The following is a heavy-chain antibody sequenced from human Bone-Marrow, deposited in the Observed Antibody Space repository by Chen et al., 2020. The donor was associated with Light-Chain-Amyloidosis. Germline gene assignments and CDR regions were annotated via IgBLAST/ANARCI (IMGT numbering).Heavy chain of an antibody. CDR1: GYTFPNYW. Sequence: VQLEQSGPEVKKPGESLKISCKGSGYTFPNYWIGWVRQMPGKGLEWMGVTYPDDSDARYSPSFEGQVTISADKSITTAYLQWRSLKASDTAMYYCARRRDGYNFDYWGQGTLVTVSS. D-gene: IGHD5-12*01. CDR3: ARRRDGYNFDY. CDR2: TYPDDSDA. J-gene: IGHJ4*02. V-gene: IGHV5-51*01.